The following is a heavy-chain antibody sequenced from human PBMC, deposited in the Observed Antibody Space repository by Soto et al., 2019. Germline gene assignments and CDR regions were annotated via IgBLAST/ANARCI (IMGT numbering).Heavy chain of an antibody. Sequence: SETLSLTCTVSGGSISSSSYYWGWIRQPPGKGLEWIGSIYYSGSTYYNPSLKSRVTISVDTSKNQFSLKLSSVTAADTAVYYCARHGEYGDPYYFDYWGQGTLVTVSS. CDR1: GGSISSSSYY. CDR3: ARHGEYGDPYYFDY. V-gene: IGHV4-39*01. D-gene: IGHD4-17*01. CDR2: IYYSGST. J-gene: IGHJ4*02.